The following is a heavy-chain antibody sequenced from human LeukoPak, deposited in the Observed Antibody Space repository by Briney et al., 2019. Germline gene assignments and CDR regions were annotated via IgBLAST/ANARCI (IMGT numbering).Heavy chain of an antibody. CDR3: TRENHSNYNY. CDR1: GGTFSSYA. CDR2: IIPIFGTA. Sequence: ASVKVSCKASGGTFSSYAISWVRQAPGQGLEWMGGIIPIFGTANYAQKFQGRVTITADESTSTAYMELSSLRSEDTAVYYCTRENHSNYNYWGQGTLVTVSS. J-gene: IGHJ4*02. D-gene: IGHD4-11*01. V-gene: IGHV1-69*13.